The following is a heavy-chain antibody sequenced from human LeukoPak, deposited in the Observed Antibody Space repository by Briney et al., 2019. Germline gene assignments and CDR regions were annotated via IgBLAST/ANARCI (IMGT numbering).Heavy chain of an antibody. CDR1: GFTFSSYA. CDR3: ARGITTYYYYMDV. D-gene: IGHD1-1*01. Sequence: PGRSLRLSCAASGFTFSSYAMRWVRQAPGKGLEWVAVISYDGSNKYYADSVKGRFTISRDNSKNTLYLQMNSLRAEDTAVYYCARGITTYYYYMDVWGKGTTVTVSS. J-gene: IGHJ6*03. CDR2: ISYDGSNK. V-gene: IGHV3-30*04.